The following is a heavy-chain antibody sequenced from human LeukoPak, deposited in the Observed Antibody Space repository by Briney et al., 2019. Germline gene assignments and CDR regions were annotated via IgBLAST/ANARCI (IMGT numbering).Heavy chain of an antibody. V-gene: IGHV4-61*05. D-gene: IGHD3-10*01. CDR2: IYYSGST. J-gene: IGHJ3*02. Sequence: SETLSPTCSVSGGSISSSTYFWAWIRQPPGKGLEWIGYIYYSGSTNYNPSLKSRVTISVDTSKNQFSLKLSSVAAADTAVYYCARVEWFGELSPFDIWGQGTMVTVSS. CDR3: ARVEWFGELSPFDI. CDR1: GGSISSSTYF.